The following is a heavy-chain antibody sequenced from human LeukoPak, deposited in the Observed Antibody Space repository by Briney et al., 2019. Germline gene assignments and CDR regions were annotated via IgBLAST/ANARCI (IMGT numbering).Heavy chain of an antibody. Sequence: ASVKVSCKASGYTLTSYGISWVRQAPGQGLEWMRWISAYNGNTNYAQKLQGRVTMTTDTSTSTAYMELRSLRSDDTAVYYCARAQDIVVVPAAMGGGSFDYWGQGTLVTVSS. D-gene: IGHD2-2*01. V-gene: IGHV1-18*01. CDR2: ISAYNGNT. CDR3: ARAQDIVVVPAAMGGGSFDY. J-gene: IGHJ4*02. CDR1: GYTLTSYG.